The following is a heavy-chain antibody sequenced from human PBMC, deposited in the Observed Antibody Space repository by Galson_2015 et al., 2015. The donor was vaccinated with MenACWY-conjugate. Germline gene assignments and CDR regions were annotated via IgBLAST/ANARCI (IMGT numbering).Heavy chain of an antibody. CDR1: GFIFSTHW. D-gene: IGHD4-17*01. V-gene: IGHV3-23*01. CDR2: ISGSGGST. CDR3: AKDVNHGDFGDFDY. Sequence: SLRLSCAASGFIFSTHWMSWVRQTPGKGLEWVSSISGSGGSTYYADSVRGRFTISRDKSKNTLNLQMNNLSPEDTALYYCAKDVNHGDFGDFDYWGQGTRVTVSS. J-gene: IGHJ4*02.